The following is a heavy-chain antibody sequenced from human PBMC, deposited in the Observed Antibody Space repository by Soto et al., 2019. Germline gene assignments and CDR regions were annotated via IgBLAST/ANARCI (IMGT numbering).Heavy chain of an antibody. V-gene: IGHV1-2*02. Sequence: ASVKVSCKASGYTFTGYYMHWVRQAPGQGLEWMGWINPNSGGTNYAQKFQGRVTMTRDTSISTAYMELSRLRSDDMAVYYCAREGGGSSSNYYYGMDVWGQGTTVTVSS. CDR2: INPNSGGT. D-gene: IGHD6-6*01. CDR3: AREGGGSSSNYYYGMDV. CDR1: GYTFTGYY. J-gene: IGHJ6*02.